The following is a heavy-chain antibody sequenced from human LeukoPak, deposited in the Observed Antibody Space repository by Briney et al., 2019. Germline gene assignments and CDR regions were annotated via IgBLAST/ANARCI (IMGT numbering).Heavy chain of an antibody. D-gene: IGHD3-22*01. J-gene: IGHJ4*02. Sequence: ASVKVSCKASGGTFSNYAITWVRQAPGQGLEWMGGIIPIFGTANYAQKLQGRVTMTTDTSTSTAYMELRSLRSDDTAVYYCARDYYDSSGYYRSHDYWGQGTLVTVSS. CDR3: ARDYYDSSGYYRSHDY. V-gene: IGHV1-69*05. CDR1: GGTFSNYA. CDR2: IIPIFGTA.